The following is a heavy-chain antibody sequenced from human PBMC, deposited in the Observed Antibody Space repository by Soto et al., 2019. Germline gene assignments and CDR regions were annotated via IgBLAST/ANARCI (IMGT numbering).Heavy chain of an antibody. V-gene: IGHV1-46*01. D-gene: IGHD2-21*02. CDR1: GDTFTDYY. J-gene: IGHJ4*02. Sequence: QVQLVQSGAEVKKPGTSVKVSCKASGDTFTDYYIHWVRQAPGQGLEWMGTVNPSGGHTTYAQHLLGRMTMTGDTSTSTLYKELTSLTSEDTAGYYCARGVRVVVVTAALAFWGQGTLVTVSS. CDR3: ARGVRVVVVTAALAF. CDR2: VNPSGGHT.